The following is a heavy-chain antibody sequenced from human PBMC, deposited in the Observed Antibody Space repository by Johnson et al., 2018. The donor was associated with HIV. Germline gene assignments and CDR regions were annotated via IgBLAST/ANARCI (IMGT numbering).Heavy chain of an antibody. D-gene: IGHD3-22*01. J-gene: IGHJ3*02. CDR2: ISYDGSNK. Sequence: QMLLVESGGGVVQPGRSLRLSCAASGFTFSSYAMHWVRQAPGQGLEWVAIISYDGSNKSYADSVKGRFTISRDNSKNTLYLQMNSLRPEDTAVYYCARDRAIVVAYDAFDIWGQGTMVTVSS. V-gene: IGHV3-30*04. CDR1: GFTFSSYA. CDR3: ARDRAIVVAYDAFDI.